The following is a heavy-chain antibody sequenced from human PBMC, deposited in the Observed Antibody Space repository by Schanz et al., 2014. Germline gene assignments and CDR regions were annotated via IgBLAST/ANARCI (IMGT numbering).Heavy chain of an antibody. CDR3: AREDCSATSCYFRY. Sequence: QAQLVESGGGAVQPGRSLRLSCVASGFTFISYDIHWVRQAPGKGLEWVAVIRYDGRNKNFVESVKGRFTISRDNSNNTVYLQMNTLRAEDTAVYYCAREDCSATSCYFRYWGQGTLVTVSS. J-gene: IGHJ4*02. CDR1: GFTFISYD. V-gene: IGHV3-33*01. CDR2: IRYDGRNK. D-gene: IGHD2-21*01.